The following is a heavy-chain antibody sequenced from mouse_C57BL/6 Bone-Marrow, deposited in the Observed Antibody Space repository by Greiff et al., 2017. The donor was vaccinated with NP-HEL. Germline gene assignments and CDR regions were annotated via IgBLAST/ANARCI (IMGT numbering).Heavy chain of an antibody. V-gene: IGHV6-6*01. CDR3: TREGWLLRFAY. CDR2: IRNKANNHAT. J-gene: IGHJ3*01. D-gene: IGHD2-3*01. Sequence: EVKVEESGGGLVQPGGSMKLSCAASGFTFSDAWMDWVRQSPEKGLDWVAEIRNKANNHATYYAESVKGRFTISRDDSKSSVYLQMNSLRAEDTGIYYCTREGWLLRFAYWGQGTLVTVSA. CDR1: GFTFSDAW.